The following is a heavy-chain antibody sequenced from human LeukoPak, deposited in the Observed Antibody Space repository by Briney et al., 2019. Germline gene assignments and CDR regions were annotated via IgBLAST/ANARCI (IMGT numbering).Heavy chain of an antibody. CDR2: ISSSGSTI. CDR3: ARDQTGHGGKNDMYYDFWSGPYGY. Sequence: KPGGSLRLSCAASGFTFSDYYMSWIREAPGEGLEWVSYISSSGSTIYYADSVKGRFTISRDNAKNSLYLQMNSLRAEDTAVYYCARDQTGHGGKNDMYYDFWSGPYGYWGQGTLVTVSS. CDR1: GFTFSDYY. D-gene: IGHD3-3*01. V-gene: IGHV3-11*04. J-gene: IGHJ4*02.